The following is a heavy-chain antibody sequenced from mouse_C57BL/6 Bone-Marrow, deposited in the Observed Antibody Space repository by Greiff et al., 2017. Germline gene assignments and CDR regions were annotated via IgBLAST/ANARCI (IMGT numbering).Heavy chain of an antibody. Sequence: VQLKQSGPELVKPGASVKISCKASGYSFTDYNMNWVKQSNGKSLEWIGVIDPNYGTTSYNQKFKGKATLTVDQSSNTAYMQLNRLTSEDSAVYCCADGSSFDYWGQGTTLTVSS. CDR2: IDPNYGTT. J-gene: IGHJ2*01. V-gene: IGHV1-39*01. CDR3: ADGSSFDY. CDR1: GYSFTDYN. D-gene: IGHD1-1*01.